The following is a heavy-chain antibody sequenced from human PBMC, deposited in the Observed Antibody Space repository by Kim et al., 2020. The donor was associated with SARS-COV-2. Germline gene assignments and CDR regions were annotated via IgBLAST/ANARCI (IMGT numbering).Heavy chain of an antibody. D-gene: IGHD3-9*01. Sequence: GGSLRLSCAGSGFIFSNAYMSWVRQAPGRGLEWIGRIKSTTDGGTTDYGAPMKGRFTISREDSKNTLYLQVNSLKAEDTAVYYCTTGSRIFWKWGDGTLVTVSS. V-gene: IGHV3-15*01. CDR1: GFIFSNAY. CDR2: IKSTTDGGTT. CDR3: TTGSRIFWK. J-gene: IGHJ4*01.